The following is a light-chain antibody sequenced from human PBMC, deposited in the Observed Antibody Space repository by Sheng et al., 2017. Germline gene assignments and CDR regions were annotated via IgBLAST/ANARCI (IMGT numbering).Light chain of an antibody. Sequence: DIQMTQSPSTLSASVGDRVSITCRASQSVSIWLAWYQQKPGKAPKLLIYKASTLESGVPSRFSGSGSGTKFTLTITSLQPDDFATYYCQQYNNYLYTFGQGTKLEIK. CDR2: KAS. J-gene: IGKJ2*01. CDR1: QSVSIW. CDR3: QQYNNYLYT. V-gene: IGKV1-5*03.